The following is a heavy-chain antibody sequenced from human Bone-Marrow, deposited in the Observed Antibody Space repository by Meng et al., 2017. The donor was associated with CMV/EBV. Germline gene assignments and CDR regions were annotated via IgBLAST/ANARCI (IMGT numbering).Heavy chain of an antibody. D-gene: IGHD1-7*01. CDR3: ARPAGTTGTDYGMDA. CDR2: INPSGGST. Sequence: ASVKVSCKASGYTFTSYYMHWVRQAPGQGLEWMGIINPSGGSTSYAQKFQGRVTMTRDTSTSTVYMELSSLRSEDTAVYYCARPAGTTGTDYGMDAWGQGTTVTVSS. CDR1: GYTFTSYY. V-gene: IGHV1-46*01. J-gene: IGHJ6*02.